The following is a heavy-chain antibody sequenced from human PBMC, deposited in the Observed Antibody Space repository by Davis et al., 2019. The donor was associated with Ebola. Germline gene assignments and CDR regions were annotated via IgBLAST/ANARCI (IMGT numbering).Heavy chain of an antibody. J-gene: IGHJ6*02. CDR2: ISAYNGNT. CDR1: VSTFISYG. CDR3: AREGYCSSTSCYWDYYYYGMDV. V-gene: IGHV1-18*01. D-gene: IGHD2-2*01. Sequence: ASVKVSCKASVSTFISYGISWVRQAPGQGLEWMGWISAYNGNTNYAQKLQGRVTMTTDTSTSTAYMELRSLRSDDTAVYYYAREGYCSSTSCYWDYYYYGMDVWGQGTTVTVSS.